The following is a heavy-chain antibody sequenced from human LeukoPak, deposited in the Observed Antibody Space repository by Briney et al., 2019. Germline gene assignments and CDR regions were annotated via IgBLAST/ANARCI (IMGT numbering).Heavy chain of an antibody. CDR3: ARDDPLGGSYSSWFDP. CDR1: GYTFTSYG. J-gene: IGHJ5*02. D-gene: IGHD1-26*01. CDR2: ISAYNGNT. V-gene: IGHV1-18*01. Sequence: GASVKVSCKASGYTFTSYGISWVRQAPGQGLEWMGWISAYNGNTNYAQKLQGRVTMTTDTSTSTAYMELRSLRSDDTAVYYCARDDPLGGSYSSWFDPWGQGTLVTVSS.